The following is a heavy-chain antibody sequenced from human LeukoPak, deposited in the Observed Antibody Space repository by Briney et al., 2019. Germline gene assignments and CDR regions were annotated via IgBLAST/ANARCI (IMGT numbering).Heavy chain of an antibody. J-gene: IGHJ4*02. CDR3: ANPNTVTTSGY. CDR2: FSSDGSST. V-gene: IGHV3-64*04. Sequence: QPGGSLRLSCSASGFTFSSSAMYWVRQAPGKGLEYVSAFSSDGSSTFYADSVKGRFTISRDNSKNMLYLQMNSLRAEDTAVYYCANPNTVTTSGYRGQGTLVTVSS. D-gene: IGHD4-17*01. CDR1: GFTFSSSA.